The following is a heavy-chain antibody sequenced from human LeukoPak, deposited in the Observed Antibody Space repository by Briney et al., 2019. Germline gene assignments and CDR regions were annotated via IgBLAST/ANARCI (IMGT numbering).Heavy chain of an antibody. CDR3: ARTKTYSSSFDY. CDR2: INPNSGGT. D-gene: IGHD6-6*01. J-gene: IGHJ4*02. V-gene: IGHV1-2*02. Sequence: ASVKVSCKASGYTFIGYYMHWVRQAPGQGLEWMGWINPNSGGTNYAQKFQGRVTMTRDTSISTAYMELSRLRSDDTAVYYCARTKTYSSSFDYWGQGTLVTVSS. CDR1: GYTFIGYY.